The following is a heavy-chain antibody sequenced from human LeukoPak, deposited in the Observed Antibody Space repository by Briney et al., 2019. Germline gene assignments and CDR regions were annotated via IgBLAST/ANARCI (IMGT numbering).Heavy chain of an antibody. CDR2: IGSSGSTI. CDR1: GFTFSSYE. Sequence: PGGSLRLSCAASGFTFSSYEMNWVRQAPGKGLEWVSYIGSSGSTIYYADSVKGRFTISRDNAKNSLYLQMNSLRAEDTAVYYCAREHTRGDVFDIWGQGTMVTVSS. V-gene: IGHV3-48*03. D-gene: IGHD2-2*02. J-gene: IGHJ3*02. CDR3: AREHTRGDVFDI.